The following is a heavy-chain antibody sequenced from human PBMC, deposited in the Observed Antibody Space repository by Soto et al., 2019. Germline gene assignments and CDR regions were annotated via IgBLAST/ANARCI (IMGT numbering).Heavy chain of an antibody. V-gene: IGHV3-23*01. J-gene: IGHJ5*01. CDR1: GFPFSGYA. D-gene: IGHD3-22*01. CDR2: ISGSGEST. CDR3: ANEGAGYYYSSPYDS. Sequence: EVQLLESGGGLVQPGGSLRLSCAASGFPFSGYAMSWVRRAPGKGPEWVSSISGSGESTHYADSVKGRSTISRDNSKNTLYLQMNSLRAEDTAVYYCANEGAGYYYSSPYDSWGQGTLVTVSS.